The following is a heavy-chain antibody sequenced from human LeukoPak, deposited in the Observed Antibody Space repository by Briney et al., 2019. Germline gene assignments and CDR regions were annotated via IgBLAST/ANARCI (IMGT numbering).Heavy chain of an antibody. CDR1: GFTFSSYG. CDR3: AREGGRYCSSTSCYPMAFDY. V-gene: IGHV3-33*01. Sequence: PGRSLRLSCAASGFTFSSYGMHWVRQAPGKGLEWVAVIWYDGSNKYYADSVKGRFTISRDNSKNTLYLQMNSLSAEDTAVYSCAREGGRYCSSTSCYPMAFDYWGQGTLVTVSS. J-gene: IGHJ4*02. CDR2: IWYDGSNK. D-gene: IGHD2-2*01.